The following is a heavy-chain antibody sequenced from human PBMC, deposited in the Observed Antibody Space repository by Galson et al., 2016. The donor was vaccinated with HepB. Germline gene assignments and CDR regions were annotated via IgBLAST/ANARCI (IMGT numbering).Heavy chain of an antibody. V-gene: IGHV3-9*01. J-gene: IGHJ5*01. CDR2: VSYNSDTI. CDR3: VKDTVKRPTFNWFDF. CDR1: GFPFDDYA. Sequence: SLRLSCAGSGFPFDDYAMHWVRQPPGKGLEWVSGVSYNSDTIDYAASVKGRRTASRANAKNTLYLQMTGLRTEDPALYYCVKDTVKRPTFNWFDFWGQGTLVIVSS. D-gene: IGHD2/OR15-2a*01.